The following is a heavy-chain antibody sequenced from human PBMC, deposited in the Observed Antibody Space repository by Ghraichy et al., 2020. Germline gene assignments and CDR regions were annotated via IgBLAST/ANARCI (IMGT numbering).Heavy chain of an antibody. CDR2: INSDGRST. CDR3: TRADPLVGRDGYNLAAGFDY. CDR1: GFTFSSYW. Sequence: GGSLRLSCAASGFTFSSYWMHWVRQAPGKGLVWVSRINSDGRSTTYADSVKGRFTISRDNAKNTLYLQMNSLRAEDTAMYFCTRADPLVGRDGYNLAAGFDYWGQGTLVTVSS. J-gene: IGHJ4*02. D-gene: IGHD5-24*01. V-gene: IGHV3-74*01.